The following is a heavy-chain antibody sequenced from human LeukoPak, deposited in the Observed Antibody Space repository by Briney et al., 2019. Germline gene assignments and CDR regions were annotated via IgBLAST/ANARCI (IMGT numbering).Heavy chain of an antibody. V-gene: IGHV3-64*01. CDR3: ARGSLVMITFGGVIVIPGAFDI. CDR2: ISSNGGST. J-gene: IGHJ3*02. CDR1: GFTFSSYA. D-gene: IGHD3-16*02. Sequence: GGSLRLSCAASGFTFSSYAMHWVRQAPGKGLEYVSAISSNGGSTYYANSVKGRFTISRDNSTNTLYLQMGSLRAEDMAVYYCARGSLVMITFGGVIVIPGAFDIWGQGTMVTVSS.